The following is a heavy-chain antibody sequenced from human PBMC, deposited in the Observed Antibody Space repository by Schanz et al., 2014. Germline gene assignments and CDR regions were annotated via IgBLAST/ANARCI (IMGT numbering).Heavy chain of an antibody. Sequence: EVQLVESGGGLVQPGGSLRLSCTASGFTFSSYSMNWVRQAPGKGLEYVSSISSKGDMTFYGNSVKGRFTISRDNSKNTLYLQLGSLSAEDTAVYYCAKNQYDDVDLSSFYFDFWGQGTLVTVSS. CDR1: GFTFSSYS. V-gene: IGHV3-64*01. CDR2: ISSKGDMT. D-gene: IGHD3-10*02. CDR3: AKNQYDDVDLSSFYFDF. J-gene: IGHJ4*02.